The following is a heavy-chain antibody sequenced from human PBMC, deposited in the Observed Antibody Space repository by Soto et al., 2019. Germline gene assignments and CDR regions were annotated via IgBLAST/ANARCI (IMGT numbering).Heavy chain of an antibody. Sequence: QVQLVESGGGVVQPGRSLRLSCAAFRFTFSRYAMHWVRQAPGKGLEWVAVISYDGRQKHYVDSVKGRFTISRDESDNTLYLQMSSLRPEDTAVYYCAKDGYFDTYYFDHWGQGTLVTVSS. CDR3: AKDGYFDTYYFDH. CDR1: RFTFSRYA. J-gene: IGHJ4*02. V-gene: IGHV3-30*04. CDR2: ISYDGRQK. D-gene: IGHD3-22*01.